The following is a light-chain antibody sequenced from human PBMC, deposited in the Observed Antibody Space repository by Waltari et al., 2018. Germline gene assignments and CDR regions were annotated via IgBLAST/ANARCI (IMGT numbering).Light chain of an antibody. J-gene: IGLJ2*01. CDR3: SSYTSTSIQ. Sequence: QSALTQPASVSGSPGQSITISCTGTSSDVGGYNYVSWYQQHPGKAPKLMIYDVSSRPSGVSNRFSGSKSGNTASLIISGLQAEDEADYYCSSYTSTSIQFGGGTKLTVL. CDR2: DVS. V-gene: IGLV2-14*03. CDR1: SSDVGGYNY.